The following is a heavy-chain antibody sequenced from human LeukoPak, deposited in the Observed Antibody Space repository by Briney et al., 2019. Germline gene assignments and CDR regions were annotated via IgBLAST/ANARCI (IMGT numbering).Heavy chain of an antibody. CDR1: GFTFNSHA. CDR3: ARDVYPAVVTYFDF. J-gene: IGHJ4*02. V-gene: IGHV3-48*01. D-gene: IGHD4-23*01. Sequence: GTSLRLSCAASGFTFNSHAMHWVRQAPGKGLEWVSYISSSSSTIYYADSVKGRFTISRDNAKNSLYLQMNSLRAEDTAVYYCARDVYPAVVTYFDFWGQGTLVTVSS. CDR2: ISSSSSTI.